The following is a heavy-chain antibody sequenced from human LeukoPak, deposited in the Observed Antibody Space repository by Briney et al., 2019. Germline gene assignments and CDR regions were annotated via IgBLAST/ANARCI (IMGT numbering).Heavy chain of an antibody. CDR2: IYYSGST. CDR3: ARTPYYYDSSGYYSFDY. CDR1: GGSISSSSYY. V-gene: IGHV4-39*07. J-gene: IGHJ4*02. Sequence: NPSETLSLTCTVSGGSISSSSYYWGWIRQPPGKGLEWIGSIYYSGSTYYNPSLKSRVTISVDTSKNQFSLKLSPVTAADTAVYYCARTPYYYDSSGYYSFDYWGQGTLVTVSS. D-gene: IGHD3-22*01.